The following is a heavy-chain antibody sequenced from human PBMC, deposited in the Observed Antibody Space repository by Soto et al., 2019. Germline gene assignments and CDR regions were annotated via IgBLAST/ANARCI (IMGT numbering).Heavy chain of an antibody. CDR3: ARVRKKRHFYNYGLDV. J-gene: IGHJ6*02. V-gene: IGHV4-34*02. Sequence: QVQLQQWGAGLLTPSDTLSLACAVSGGSFSAYYWSWIRQAPGKGLEFIGEVDHSGSPRYNPSLQSRVTMSVDTSKNQISLTLNSVTAADTAVYFCARVRKKRHFYNYGLDVWGQGTAVTVSS. CDR1: GGSFSAYY. CDR2: VDHSGSP.